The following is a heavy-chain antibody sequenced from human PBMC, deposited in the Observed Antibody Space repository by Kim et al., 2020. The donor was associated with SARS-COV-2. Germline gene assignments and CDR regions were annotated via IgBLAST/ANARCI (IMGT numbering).Heavy chain of an antibody. J-gene: IGHJ4*02. CDR2: IYYSGST. CDR3: AREFGDGSNFDY. V-gene: IGHV4-59*13. CDR1: GGSISSYY. D-gene: IGHD3-10*01. Sequence: SETLSLTCTVSGGSISSYYWSWIRQPPGKGLEWIGYIYYSGSTNYNPSLKSRVTISVDTSKNQFSLKLSSVTAADTAVYYCAREFGDGSNFDYWGQGTLVTVSS.